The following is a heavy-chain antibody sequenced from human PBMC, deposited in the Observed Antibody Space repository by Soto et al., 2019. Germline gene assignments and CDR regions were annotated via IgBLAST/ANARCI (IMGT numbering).Heavy chain of an antibody. CDR2: IWYDGSNK. CDR1: GFTFSSYG. D-gene: IGHD3-22*01. Sequence: PGGSLRLSCAASGFTFSSYGMHWVRQAPGKGLEWVAVIWYDGSNKYYADSVKGRFTISRDNSKNTLYLQMNSLRAEDTAVYYCARDNSLYYYDSSGYSGFDPWGQGTLVTVSS. CDR3: ARDNSLYYYDSSGYSGFDP. J-gene: IGHJ5*02. V-gene: IGHV3-33*01.